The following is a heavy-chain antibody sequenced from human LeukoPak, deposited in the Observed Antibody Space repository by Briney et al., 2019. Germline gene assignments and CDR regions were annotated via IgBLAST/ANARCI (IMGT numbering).Heavy chain of an antibody. V-gene: IGHV3-23*01. J-gene: IGHJ4*02. Sequence: GGSLRLSCAASGFTFSSYAMSWVRQAPGKGLEWVSAISGSGGSTYYADSVKGRFTISRDNSKNTLYLQMNSLRAEDTAEYYCAKYPRITMTYFDYWGQGTLVTVSS. CDR3: AKYPRITMTYFDY. CDR1: GFTFSSYA. D-gene: IGHD3-22*01. CDR2: ISGSGGST.